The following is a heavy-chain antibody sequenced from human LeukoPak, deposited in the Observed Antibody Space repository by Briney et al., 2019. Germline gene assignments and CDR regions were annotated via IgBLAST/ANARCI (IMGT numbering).Heavy chain of an antibody. V-gene: IGHV4-59*01. D-gene: IGHD3-22*01. J-gene: IGHJ4*02. CDR3: ARDITTSHFDY. Sequence: SETLSLTCTVSGGSISSYYWSWIRQPPGKGLEWIGYIYYSGSTNYNPSLKSRVNISVDTSKNQFSLKLSSVTAADTAVYYCARDITTSHFDYWGQGTLVTVSS. CDR1: GGSISSYY. CDR2: IYYSGST.